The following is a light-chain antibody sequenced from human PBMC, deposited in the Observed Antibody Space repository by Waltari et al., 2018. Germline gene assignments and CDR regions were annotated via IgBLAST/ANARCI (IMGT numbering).Light chain of an antibody. CDR1: SLRRYL. J-gene: IGLJ2*01. Sequence: SSDLTQDPAVSVALGQPVRITFQGDSLRRYLESWYQQRPGQAPILFLYGQNDRPSGIPDRFSGSTSGNTASLTITGAQAEDEADYYCHSRDTSSTRFFGGGTRLTV. V-gene: IGLV3-19*01. CDR2: GQN. CDR3: HSRDTSSTRF.